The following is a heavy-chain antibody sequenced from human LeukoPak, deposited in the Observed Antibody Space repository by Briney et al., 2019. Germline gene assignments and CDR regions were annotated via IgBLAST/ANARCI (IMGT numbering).Heavy chain of an antibody. V-gene: IGHV4-30-2*01. J-gene: IGHJ1*01. Sequence: SETLSLTCAVSGVSVGSGGYSWSWVRQPPGKGLEWIGYIYHSGSSFYNPSLKTRVTIPMDRAKTQISLRLTSVTAADTAVYYCVSAYCGGDCYHSLLTDWGQGARVVVSS. CDR1: GVSVGSGGYS. CDR3: VSAYCGGDCYHSLLTD. D-gene: IGHD2-21*02. CDR2: IYHSGSS.